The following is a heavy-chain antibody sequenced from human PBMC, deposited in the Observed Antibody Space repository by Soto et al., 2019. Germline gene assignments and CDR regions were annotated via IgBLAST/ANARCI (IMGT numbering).Heavy chain of an antibody. V-gene: IGHV3-11*01. CDR3: ARARDIVVVVAAITPGY. CDR2: ISSSGSTI. Sequence: SLRLSCAASGFTFSDYYMSLIRQAPGKGLEWVSYISSSGSTIYYADSAKGRFTISRDNAKNSLYLQMNSLRAEDTAVYYCARARDIVVVVAAITPGYWGQGTLVTVSS. CDR1: GFTFSDYY. D-gene: IGHD2-15*01. J-gene: IGHJ4*02.